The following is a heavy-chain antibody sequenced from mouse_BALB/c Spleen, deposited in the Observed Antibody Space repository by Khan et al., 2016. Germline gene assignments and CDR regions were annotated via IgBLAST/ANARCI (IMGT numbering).Heavy chain of an antibody. V-gene: IGHV1-9*01. CDR1: GYTFSNYW. CDR3: ARAWYSMDC. J-gene: IGHJ4*01. CDR2: ILPGSGYS. Sequence: QVQLQQSGAELMKPGASVKISCKATGYTFSNYWIEWVKQRPGHGLEWIGDILPGSGYSNSNENFKGKATFTADASSNTAYMQLISLTSEDSAVYFCARAWYSMDCWGQGTSVTVSS.